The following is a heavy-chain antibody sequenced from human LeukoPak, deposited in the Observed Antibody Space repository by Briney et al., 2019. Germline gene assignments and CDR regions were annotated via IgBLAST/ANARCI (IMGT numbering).Heavy chain of an antibody. J-gene: IGHJ4*02. CDR1: GGSSSSSNW. CDR2: IYHSRST. D-gene: IGHD6-13*01. Sequence: SETLSLTGAVSGGSSSSSNWWSWVRQPPGKGLEWIGEIYHSRSTNYNPSLKSRVTISVDTSKNQFSLKLSSVTAADTAVYYCTTDLWAPPLIATNPSQASQDSSTWHELDWGQGTLVTVSS. V-gene: IGHV4-4*02. CDR3: TTDLWAPPLIATNPSQASQDSSTWHELD.